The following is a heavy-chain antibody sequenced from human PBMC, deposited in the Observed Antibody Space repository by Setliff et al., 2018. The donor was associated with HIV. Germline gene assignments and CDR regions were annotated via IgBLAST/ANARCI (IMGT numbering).Heavy chain of an antibody. CDR1: GYSISSGYY. J-gene: IGHJ6*02. CDR2: IYHSGST. Sequence: PSETLSLTCAVSGYSISSGYYWGWIRQPPGKGLEWIGSIYHSGSTYYNPSLKSRVTISVDTSKNQFSLKLSSVTAADTAVYYCARADDYYDSSGYYRYYYGMDVWGQGTTVTVSS. V-gene: IGHV4-38-2*01. CDR3: ARADDYYDSSGYYRYYYGMDV. D-gene: IGHD3-22*01.